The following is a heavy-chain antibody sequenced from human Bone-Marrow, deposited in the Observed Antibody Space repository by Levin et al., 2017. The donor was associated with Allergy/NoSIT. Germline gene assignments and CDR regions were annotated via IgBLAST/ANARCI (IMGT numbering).Heavy chain of an antibody. Sequence: KPSETLSLTCTVSSDSMTSPTNHWGWIRQTPGKGLEWIGSVSSTGSTSYNPSLKSRATISVDTSKTHYSLRLTSVTAADTAVYYCASRPDQRYYYYIDVWGKGITVIVSS. CDR1: SDSMTSPTNH. V-gene: IGHV4-39*02. D-gene: IGHD2-2*01. CDR2: VSSTGST. J-gene: IGHJ6*03. CDR3: ASRPDQRYYYYIDV.